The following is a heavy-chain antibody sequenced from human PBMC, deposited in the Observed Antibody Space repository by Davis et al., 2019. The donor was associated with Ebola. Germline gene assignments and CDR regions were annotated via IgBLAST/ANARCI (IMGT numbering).Heavy chain of an antibody. V-gene: IGHV4-34*01. CDR3: ASSYEY. CDR2: INHSGST. J-gene: IGHJ4*02. Sequence: SETLSLTCTVSGGPISSYYWSWIRQPPGKGLEWIGEINHSGSTNYNPSLKSRVTISVDTSKNQFSLKLSSVTAADTAVYYCASSYEYWGQGTLVTVSS. CDR1: GGPISSYY.